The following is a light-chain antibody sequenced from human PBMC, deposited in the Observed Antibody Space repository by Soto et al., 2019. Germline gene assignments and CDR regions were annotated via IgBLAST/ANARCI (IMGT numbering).Light chain of an antibody. V-gene: IGLV2-14*01. J-gene: IGLJ1*01. Sequence: QSVLTQPASVSGSPGRSITISCTGTSSDAGGYNYVSWYQQHPGKAPKLMIYEVSNRPSGVSNRFSGSKSGNTASLTISGLQAEDEADYYCSSYTSSSTGYVFGTGTKVTVL. CDR2: EVS. CDR1: SSDAGGYNY. CDR3: SSYTSSSTGYV.